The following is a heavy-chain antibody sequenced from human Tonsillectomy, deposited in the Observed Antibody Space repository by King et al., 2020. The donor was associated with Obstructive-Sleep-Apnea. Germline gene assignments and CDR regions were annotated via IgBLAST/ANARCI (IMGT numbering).Heavy chain of an antibody. V-gene: IGHV1-18*01. CDR2: ISAYNGNT. CDR1: GYIFSSYG. CDR3: ARDLWDYGDPTFDY. Sequence: VQLVQSGAEVKKPGASVKVSCKASGYIFSSYGISWVRQAPGQGLEWMGWISAYNGNTNYAQNLQGRVTMTTDTSTSTAYMELRSLRSDDTAVYYCARDLWDYGDPTFDYWGQGTLVTVSS. J-gene: IGHJ4*02. D-gene: IGHD4-17*01.